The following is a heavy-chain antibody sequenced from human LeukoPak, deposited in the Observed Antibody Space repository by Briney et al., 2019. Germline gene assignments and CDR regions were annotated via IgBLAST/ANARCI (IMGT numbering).Heavy chain of an antibody. D-gene: IGHD3-22*01. V-gene: IGHV4-34*01. CDR3: ARVTYYYDSSGGIDY. Sequence: SETLSLTCAVYGGSFSGYYWSWIRQPPGKGLEWIGEINHSGSTNYNPSLKSRVTISVDTSKNQFSLKLSSVTAADTAVYYCARVTYYYDSSGGIDYWGQGTLVTVSS. J-gene: IGHJ4*02. CDR2: INHSGST. CDR1: GGSFSGYY.